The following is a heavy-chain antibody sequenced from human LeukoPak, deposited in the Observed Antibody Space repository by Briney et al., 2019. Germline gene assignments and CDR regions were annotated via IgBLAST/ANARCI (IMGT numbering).Heavy chain of an antibody. D-gene: IGHD3-16*02. V-gene: IGHV3-49*04. CDR2: IRSKAYGGTT. CDR1: GFTFGDHA. J-gene: IGHJ4*02. CDR3: TRCHDYLWGSYRPFDY. Sequence: GGSLRLSCTASGFTFGDHAMSWVRQAPGKGLEWVGFIRSKAYGGTTEYAASVKGRFTISRDDSKSIAYLQMNSLKTEDTAVYYCTRCHDYLWGSYRPFDYWGQGTLVTVSS.